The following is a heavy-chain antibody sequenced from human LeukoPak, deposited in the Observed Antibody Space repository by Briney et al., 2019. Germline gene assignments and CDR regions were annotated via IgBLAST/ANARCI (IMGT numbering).Heavy chain of an antibody. J-gene: IGHJ5*02. D-gene: IGHD1-26*01. CDR2: INPNSGDT. CDR3: ARAWPWARSWFDP. CDR1: GYTFTGYY. Sequence: ASVKVSCKASGYTFTGYYMHWVRQAPGQGLEWMGWINPNSGDTNYAQKFQGRVTMTRDTSISTAYMELSRLRSDDTAVYYCARAWPWARSWFDPWGQGTLVTVSS. V-gene: IGHV1-2*02.